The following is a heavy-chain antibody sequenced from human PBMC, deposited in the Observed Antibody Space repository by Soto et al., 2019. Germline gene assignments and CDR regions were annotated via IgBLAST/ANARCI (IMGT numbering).Heavy chain of an antibody. CDR1: GGSISSSSYY. CDR3: ARTTVTAAFDY. V-gene: IGHV4-39*01. CDR2: IYYSGST. J-gene: IGHJ4*02. Sequence: LSLTCTVSGGSISSSSYYWGWIRQPPGKGLEWIGSIYYSGSTYYNPSLKSRVTISVDTSKNQFSLKLSSVTAADTAVYYCARTTVTAAFDYWGQGTLVTVSS. D-gene: IGHD4-17*01.